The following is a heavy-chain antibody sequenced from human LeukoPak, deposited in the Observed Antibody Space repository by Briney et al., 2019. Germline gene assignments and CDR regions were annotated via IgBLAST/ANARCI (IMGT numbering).Heavy chain of an antibody. CDR2: ISAYNGNT. Sequence: EASVKVSCKASGYTFTSYGISWVRQAPGQGLEWMGWISAYNGNTNYAQKLQGRVTMTTDTSTSTAYMELRSLRSDDTAVYYCAREDYDYVWGSFSRHTYNWFDPWGQGTLVTVSS. V-gene: IGHV1-18*01. CDR1: GYTFTSYG. CDR3: AREDYDYVWGSFSRHTYNWFDP. J-gene: IGHJ5*02. D-gene: IGHD3-16*01.